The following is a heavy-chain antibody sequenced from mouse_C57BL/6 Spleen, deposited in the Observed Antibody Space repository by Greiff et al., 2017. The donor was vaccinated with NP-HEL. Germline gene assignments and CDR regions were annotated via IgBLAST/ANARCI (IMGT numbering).Heavy chain of an antibody. V-gene: IGHV1-26*01. CDR3: ARTWGNYDYAMDY. CDR1: GYTFTDYY. D-gene: IGHD2-1*01. Sequence: EVQLQQSGPELVKPGASVKISCKASGYTFTDYYMNWVKQSHGKSLEWIGDINPNNGGTSYNQKFKGKATLTVDKSSSTAYMELRSLTSEDSAVYYCARTWGNYDYAMDYWGQGTSVTVSS. CDR2: INPNNGGT. J-gene: IGHJ4*01.